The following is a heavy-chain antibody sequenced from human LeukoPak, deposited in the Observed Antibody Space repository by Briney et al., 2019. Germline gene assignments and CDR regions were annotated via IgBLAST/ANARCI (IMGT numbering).Heavy chain of an antibody. CDR3: ARDSIGSGSYFSYYYYYYMDV. D-gene: IGHD3-10*01. CDR1: AFTFSIYW. V-gene: IGHV3-7*01. Sequence: PGGSLRLSCAASAFTFSIYWMSWVRQAPGKVLEWVGNIKKDGTEKYYVDSVQGRFTISRDNAKNSLYLQMNSLRAEDTAVYYCARDSIGSGSYFSYYYYYYMDVWGKGTTVTISS. J-gene: IGHJ6*03. CDR2: IKKDGTEK.